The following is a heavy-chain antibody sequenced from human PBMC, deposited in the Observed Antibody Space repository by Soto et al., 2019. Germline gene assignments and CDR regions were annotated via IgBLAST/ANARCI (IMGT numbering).Heavy chain of an antibody. CDR2: VHHSWGS. CDR3: ARQGFGPLHGLVDV. J-gene: IGHJ6*02. V-gene: IGHV4-59*08. D-gene: IGHD3-10*01. Sequence: SETLSLTCTVSGGSISSYYWSWFRQSPGKRMEWIGYVHHSWGSSYNPSLQSRVAILLDTSKSQFSLKVTSVTATDTAVYYCARQGFGPLHGLVDVWGQGTTVTVSS. CDR1: GGSISSYY.